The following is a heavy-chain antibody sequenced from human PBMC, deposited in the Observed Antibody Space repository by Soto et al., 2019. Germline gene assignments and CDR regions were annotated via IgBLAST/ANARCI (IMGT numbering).Heavy chain of an antibody. CDR1: GASVANDNW. Sequence: QVQLQESGPGLVKPSETLSLTCTVSGASVANDNWWSWVRQSPGKGLEWIGEVHHSVGNNNSPSLAXRVTISVDKSTNQFSLKLHSVTAADSAVYFCTRLFYYSMDVWGQGTTVTVS. V-gene: IGHV4-4*02. CDR3: TRLFYYSMDV. CDR2: VHHSVGN. J-gene: IGHJ6*02.